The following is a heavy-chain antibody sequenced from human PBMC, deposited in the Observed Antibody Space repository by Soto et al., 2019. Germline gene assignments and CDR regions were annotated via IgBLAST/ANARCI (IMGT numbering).Heavy chain of an antibody. CDR2: IYYSGST. V-gene: IGHV4-31*03. Sequence: QVQLQESGPGLAKPSQPLSLTCNVSNGSISSSGYYWSWIRQHPGQGLEWIGYIYYSGSTYYNPSLKSRVTISVDTSKNQFSLKLGSVTAADTAIYYCAGGSSKSWFDPWGQGTLVTVSS. CDR3: AGGSSKSWFDP. CDR1: NGSISSSGYY. J-gene: IGHJ5*02. D-gene: IGHD6-6*01.